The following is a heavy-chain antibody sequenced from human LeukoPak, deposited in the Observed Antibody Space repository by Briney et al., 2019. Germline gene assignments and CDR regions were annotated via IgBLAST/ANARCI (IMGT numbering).Heavy chain of an antibody. CDR2: IYISGST. Sequence: SETLSLTCTVSGGSISSYYWSWIRQPAGKGLEWIGYIYISGSTDYSPSLKSRVTMSVDTSKNQFSLRLSSVTAADTAVYYCARLGTVTMDYWGQGTLVTVSS. CDR1: GGSISSYY. CDR3: ARLGTVTMDY. V-gene: IGHV4-4*09. J-gene: IGHJ4*02. D-gene: IGHD4-17*01.